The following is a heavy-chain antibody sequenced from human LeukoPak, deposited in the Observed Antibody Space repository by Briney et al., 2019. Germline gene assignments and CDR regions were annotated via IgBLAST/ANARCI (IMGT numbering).Heavy chain of an antibody. V-gene: IGHV3-13*01. CDR1: GFTFSSYA. J-gene: IGHJ4*02. D-gene: IGHD1-20*01. Sequence: GSLRLSCAASGFTFSSYAMSWVRQAPGKGLEWVSAIGTAGDTYYPGSVKGRFTISRENAKNSLYLQMNSLRAGDTAVYYCARSGLTDYYFDYWGQGTLVTVSS. CDR2: IGTAGDT. CDR3: ARSGLTDYYFDY.